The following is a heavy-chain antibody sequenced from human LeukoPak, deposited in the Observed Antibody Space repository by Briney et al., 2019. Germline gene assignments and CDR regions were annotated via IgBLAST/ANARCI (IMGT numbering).Heavy chain of an antibody. V-gene: IGHV4-59*01. J-gene: IGHJ6*03. CDR1: GGCISSYY. CDR2: IYYSGST. Sequence: SETLSLTCTVSGGCISSYYWSWIRQPPGKGLEWIGYIYYSGSTNYNPSLKSRVTISVDTSKNQVSLKLSSVTAADTALYYCARDLYMDVWGKGTTVTVSS. CDR3: ARDLYMDV.